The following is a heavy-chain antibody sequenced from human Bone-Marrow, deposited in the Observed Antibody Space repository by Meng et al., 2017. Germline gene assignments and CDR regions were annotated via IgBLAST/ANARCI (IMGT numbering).Heavy chain of an antibody. D-gene: IGHD3-9*01. CDR1: GFTFSSYS. V-gene: IGHV3-21*01. J-gene: IGHJ6*02. Sequence: GESLKISCAASGFTFSSYSMNWVRQAPGKGLEWVSSISSSSSYIYYADSVKGRFTISRDNTKNSLYLQMNSLRVQDTAVYYCARDPRKGGLTGYYSYYYYGMDVWGQGTTVTVSS. CDR2: ISSSSSYI. CDR3: ARDPRKGGLTGYYSYYYYGMDV.